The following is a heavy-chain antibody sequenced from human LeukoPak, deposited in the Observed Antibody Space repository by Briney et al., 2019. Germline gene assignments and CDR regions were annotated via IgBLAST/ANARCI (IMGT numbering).Heavy chain of an antibody. V-gene: IGHV3-33*06. CDR3: AKDWSLGYGCLDY. CDR1: GFTFSKFG. CDR2: VWNDGSKN. Sequence: GGSLRLSCAASGFTFSKFGMHWVRQTPGKGLEWVALVWNDGSKNYYADSVKGRFTISRDNSKDTLYLLLNSPRAEDTAVYYCAKDWSLGYGCLDYWGQGTLVTVSS. J-gene: IGHJ4*02. D-gene: IGHD5-12*01.